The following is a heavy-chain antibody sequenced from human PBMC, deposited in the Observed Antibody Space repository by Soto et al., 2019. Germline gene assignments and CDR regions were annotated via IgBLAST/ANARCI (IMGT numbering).Heavy chain of an antibody. CDR2: IKGKTDGGTT. V-gene: IGHV3-15*07. D-gene: IGHD4-17*01. CDR3: STSPDRTVTTSAWSLEDYYYYGMDV. J-gene: IGHJ6*02. CDR1: GFTFSNAW. Sequence: EVQLVESGGGLVKPGGSLRLSCAASGFTFSNAWMNWVRQAPGKGLEWVGRIKGKTDGGTTDYAGPVKGRSTISRDDSKITLYLQMNSLKTADSAEYYCSTSPDRTVTTSAWSLEDYYYYGMDVWGQGTTVTVSS.